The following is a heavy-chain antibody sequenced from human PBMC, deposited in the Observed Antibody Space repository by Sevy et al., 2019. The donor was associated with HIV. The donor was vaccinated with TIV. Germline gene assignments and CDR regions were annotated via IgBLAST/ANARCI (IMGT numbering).Heavy chain of an antibody. V-gene: IGHV3-30*02. D-gene: IGHD2-2*01. Sequence: GGSLRLSCVASKFPFRSNGFHWVRQPPRKGLEWLSYINFDGSDRKYADSVKGRFTVSRDNSKNTLYLQMNSLRAEDTAVYYCAKDLRVVIPAAMQPADLWGQGTLVTVSS. CDR2: INFDGSDR. CDR3: AKDLRVVIPAAMQPADL. CDR1: KFPFRSNG. J-gene: IGHJ5*02.